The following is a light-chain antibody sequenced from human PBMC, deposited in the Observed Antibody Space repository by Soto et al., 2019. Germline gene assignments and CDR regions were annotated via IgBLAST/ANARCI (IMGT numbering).Light chain of an antibody. CDR1: QSVDRSD. V-gene: IGKV3-20*01. J-gene: IGKJ4*01. CDR3: QHFGRSPLT. Sequence: VLTQSPCTLSLSPGERATLSCRASQSVDRSDIAWYQQKPGQAPRLLIYSTSIRAAGIPDRFSVSGSGTDFSLTISRLEPEDFAVYYCQHFGRSPLTFGGGTKVDIK. CDR2: STS.